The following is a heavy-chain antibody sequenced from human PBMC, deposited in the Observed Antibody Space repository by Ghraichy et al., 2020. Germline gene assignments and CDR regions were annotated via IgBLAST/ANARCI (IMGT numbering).Heavy chain of an antibody. CDR2: ISGYNGNT. D-gene: IGHD6-6*01. J-gene: IGHJ4*02. CDR3: ARDVVATPFEY. Sequence: ASVKVSCKASGYTFANYGISWVRQAPGQGLEWMGWISGYNGNTNYAQNVQGRVTMTTDTSTSTAYMELRSPRSDDTAMYYCARDVVATPFEYWGQGTLVSVSS. V-gene: IGHV1-18*01. CDR1: GYTFANYG.